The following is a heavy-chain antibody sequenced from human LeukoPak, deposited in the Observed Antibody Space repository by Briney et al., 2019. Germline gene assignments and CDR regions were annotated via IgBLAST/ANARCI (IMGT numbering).Heavy chain of an antibody. J-gene: IGHJ4*02. CDR2: IIPIFGTA. CDR1: GGTFSSYA. CDR3: ARGRDGYNYVVY. D-gene: IGHD5-24*01. Sequence: SVKVSCKASGGTFSSYAISWVRQAPGQGLEWMGGIIPIFGTANYAQKFQGRVTITADESTSTAYMELSSLRSEDTAVYYCARGRDGYNYVVYWGQGTLVTVSS. V-gene: IGHV1-69*13.